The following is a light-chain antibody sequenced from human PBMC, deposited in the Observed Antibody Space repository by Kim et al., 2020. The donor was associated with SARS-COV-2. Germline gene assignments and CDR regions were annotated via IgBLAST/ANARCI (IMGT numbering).Light chain of an antibody. Sequence: EIVLTQSPGTLSLSPGERATLSCRASQSVSSSYLAWYQHKPGQAPRLLMYGASSRATGIPDRFSGSGSGTDFTLTISRLEPEDIAFYYCQQYASTPTFGQGTKVDIK. J-gene: IGKJ1*01. CDR1: QSVSSSY. V-gene: IGKV3-20*01. CDR2: GAS. CDR3: QQYASTPT.